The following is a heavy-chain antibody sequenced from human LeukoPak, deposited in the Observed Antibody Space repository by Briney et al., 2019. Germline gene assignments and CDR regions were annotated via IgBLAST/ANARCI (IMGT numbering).Heavy chain of an antibody. J-gene: IGHJ4*02. V-gene: IGHV4-59*01. CDR3: ARARPNWNPPDY. D-gene: IGHD1-1*01. CDR1: GDSISSNF. Sequence: SETLSLTCTVSGDSISSNFWSWIRQSPGKGLEWIGYIYGSGSTSYNPSLKSRVTISEDTFKNQSSLKLNPVTAADTAVYFCARARPNWNPPDYWGQGTLVTVSS. CDR2: IYGSGST.